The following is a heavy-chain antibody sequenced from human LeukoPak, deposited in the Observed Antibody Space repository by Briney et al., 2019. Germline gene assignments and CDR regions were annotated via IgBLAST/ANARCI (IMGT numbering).Heavy chain of an antibody. D-gene: IGHD4-11*01. CDR2: IFYTGNT. Sequence: SETLSLTCTVSGGSISSSYWSWIRQPPGKGLEWIGYIFYTGNTNYNPSLRSRVTISIDTSKNQFSLKLSSVTAADTAVYYCARRVVESAVITERNWFDPWGQGTLVTVSS. J-gene: IGHJ5*02. CDR1: GGSISSSY. V-gene: IGHV4-59*08. CDR3: ARRVVESAVITERNWFDP.